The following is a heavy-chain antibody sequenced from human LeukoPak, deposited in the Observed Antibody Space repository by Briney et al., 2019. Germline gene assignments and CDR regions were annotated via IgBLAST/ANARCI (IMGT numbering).Heavy chain of an antibody. V-gene: IGHV4-39*01. CDR2: IYYSGST. D-gene: IGHD6-6*01. CDR1: GGSISSSSYY. J-gene: IGHJ4*02. Sequence: SETLSLTCTVSGGSISSSSYYWGWLRQPPGKGLEWIGTIYYSGSTYYNPALKSRVTVSVDTSKNQFSLKLRSVTAADTAVYYCARRVARSSSGFDYWGQGTLVTVSS. CDR3: ARRVARSSSGFDY.